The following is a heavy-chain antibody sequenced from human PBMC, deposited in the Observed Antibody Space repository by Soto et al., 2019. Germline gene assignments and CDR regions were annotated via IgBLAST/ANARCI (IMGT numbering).Heavy chain of an antibody. Sequence: SGTVSHPCTVADCAIISGGYYWSRIRQHPGKGLEWIGYIYYSGSTYYNPSLKSRVTISVDTSKNQFSLKLSSVTAADTAVYYCARRINPWGQGTLVTVSS. J-gene: IGHJ5*02. CDR3: ARRINP. CDR2: IYYSGST. V-gene: IGHV4-31*03. CDR1: DCAIISGGYY. D-gene: IGHD3-10*01.